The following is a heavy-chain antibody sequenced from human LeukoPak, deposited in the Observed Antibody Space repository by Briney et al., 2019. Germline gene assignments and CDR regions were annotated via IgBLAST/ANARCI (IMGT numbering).Heavy chain of an antibody. CDR2: IYTSGST. V-gene: IGHV4-4*07. D-gene: IGHD6-6*01. CDR1: GGSISSYY. CDR3: ARESYSTSYLFGF. J-gene: IGHJ4*02. Sequence: SETLSLTCTVSGGSISSYYWSWIRQPAGKGLEWIGRIYTSGSTNYNPSLKSRVTMSADTSKNQISLKVNSVTAADTAVYYCARESYSTSYLFGFWGQGTLVTVSS.